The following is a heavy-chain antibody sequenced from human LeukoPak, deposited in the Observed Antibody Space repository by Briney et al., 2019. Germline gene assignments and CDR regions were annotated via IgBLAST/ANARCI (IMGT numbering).Heavy chain of an antibody. D-gene: IGHD6-6*01. V-gene: IGHV3-30*04. CDR3: ARSSYSSSSSV. J-gene: IGHJ3*01. Sequence: GKSLRLSCVASGFSFSDSVIHWVRQAPGKGLEWVAVISHDVKTTYYADSAKGRFTISRDNSRNTVFLQINSLRAEDTAVYYCARSSYSSSSSVWGQGTMVTVSS. CDR2: ISHDVKTT. CDR1: GFSFSDSV.